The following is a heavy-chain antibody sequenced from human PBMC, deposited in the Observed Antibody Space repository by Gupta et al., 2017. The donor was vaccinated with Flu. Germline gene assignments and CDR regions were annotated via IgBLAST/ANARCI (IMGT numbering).Heavy chain of an antibody. J-gene: IGHJ3*02. CDR1: GYTFTSYD. CDR2: MNPNSGNT. Sequence: QVQLVQSGAEVKKPGASVKVSCKASGYTFTSYDINWVRQATGQGLEWMGWMNPNSGNTGYAQKFQGRVTMTRNTSISTAYMELSSLRAEDTAVYYCARYDHYYGSGDNDAFEIWGQGTMVTVSA. V-gene: IGHV1-8*01. D-gene: IGHD3-10*01. CDR3: ARYDHYYGSGDNDAFEI.